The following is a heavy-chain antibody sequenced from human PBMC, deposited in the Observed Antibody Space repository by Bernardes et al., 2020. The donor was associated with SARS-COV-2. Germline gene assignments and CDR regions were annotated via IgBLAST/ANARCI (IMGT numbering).Heavy chain of an antibody. CDR1: GFTFDDYA. CDR3: AKLVGSWNDDYFDY. V-gene: IGHV3-9*01. CDR2: ISWNSGSI. D-gene: IGHD1-1*01. J-gene: IGHJ4*02. Sequence: SLILSCAASGFTFDDYAMHWVRQAPGKGLEWVSGISWNSGSIGYADSVKGRFTISRDNAKNSLYLQMNSLRAEDTALYYCAKLVGSWNDDYFDYWGQGTLVTVSS.